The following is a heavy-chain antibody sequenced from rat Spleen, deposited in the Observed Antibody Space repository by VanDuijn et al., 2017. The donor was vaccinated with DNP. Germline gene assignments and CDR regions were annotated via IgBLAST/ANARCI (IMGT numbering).Heavy chain of an antibody. D-gene: IGHD1-5*01. CDR2: ISYSGTT. V-gene: IGHV3-1*01. Sequence: EVQLQESGPALLKPSQSLSLTCSVTGYSIPRTYGGWFRKFPGNKMEWIGHISYSGTTSYHPSLKSRISITRDTSKNQFFLQLSSVTTEDTATYYCARWNIGTSTLDYWGQGVMVTVSS. J-gene: IGHJ2*01. CDR1: GYSIPRTY. CDR3: ARWNIGTSTLDY.